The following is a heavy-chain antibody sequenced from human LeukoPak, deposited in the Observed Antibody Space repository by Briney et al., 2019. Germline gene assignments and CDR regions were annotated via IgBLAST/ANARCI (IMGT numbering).Heavy chain of an antibody. Sequence: GASVKVSCKASGGTFSSYAISWVRQAPGQGLEWMGGFIPIFGTANYAQKFQGRVTITTDESTSTAYMELSSLRSEDTAVYYCARHDPYGPPLAFDIWGQGTMVTVSS. V-gene: IGHV1-69*05. CDR3: ARHDPYGPPLAFDI. CDR2: FIPIFGTA. CDR1: GGTFSSYA. D-gene: IGHD3-10*01. J-gene: IGHJ3*02.